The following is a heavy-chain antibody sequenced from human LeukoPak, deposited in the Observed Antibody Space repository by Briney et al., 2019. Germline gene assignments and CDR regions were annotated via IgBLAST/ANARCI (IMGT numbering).Heavy chain of an antibody. Sequence: PSETLSLTCTVSGGSIGSYYWSWIRQPPGKGLEWIGYIYYSGSTNYNPSLKSRVTISVDTSKNQFSLKLSSVTAADTAVYYCASSYGSGSYHGDYYYGMDVWGQGTTVTVSS. V-gene: IGHV4-59*08. CDR1: GGSIGSYY. CDR3: ASSYGSGSYHGDYYYGMDV. CDR2: IYYSGST. J-gene: IGHJ6*02. D-gene: IGHD3-10*01.